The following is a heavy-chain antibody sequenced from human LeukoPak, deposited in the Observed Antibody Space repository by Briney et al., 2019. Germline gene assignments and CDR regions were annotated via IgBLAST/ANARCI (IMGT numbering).Heavy chain of an antibody. V-gene: IGHV3-48*03. CDR3: ARVPPRDTLTGLRPPEDY. Sequence: GGSLRLSCAASGFTFSSYEMNWVRQAPGKGLEWVSYISSSGSTIYYADSVKGRFTISRDNAKNSLYLQMNSLRAEDTAAYYCARVPPRDTLTGLRPPEDYWGQGTLVTVSS. J-gene: IGHJ4*02. CDR2: ISSSGSTI. CDR1: GFTFSSYE. D-gene: IGHD3-9*01.